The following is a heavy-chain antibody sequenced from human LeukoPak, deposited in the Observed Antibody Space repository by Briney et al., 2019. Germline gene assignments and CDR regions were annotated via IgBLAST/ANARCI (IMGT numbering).Heavy chain of an antibody. CDR3: ARMNDYLFYFDY. Sequence: GGSLRLSCAASGFTVSSNYMTWVRQAPGKGLEWVSIIYSSGNTYYTDSVKGRFTISRHNSMNTLYPQMNSLRAEDTAVYYCARMNDYLFYFDYWGQGILVTVSS. J-gene: IGHJ4*02. V-gene: IGHV3-53*04. CDR2: IYSSGNT. CDR1: GFTVSSNY. D-gene: IGHD4/OR15-4a*01.